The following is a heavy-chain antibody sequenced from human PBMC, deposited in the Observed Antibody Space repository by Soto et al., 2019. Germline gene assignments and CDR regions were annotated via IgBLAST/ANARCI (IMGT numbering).Heavy chain of an antibody. D-gene: IGHD1-26*01. CDR2: MNHRGST. V-gene: IGHV4-34*01. J-gene: IGHJ4*02. Sequence: SETLSLTCAVYGGSFTGYFWGWIRQPPGKGLEWIGEMNHRGSTHYNPSLKSRVTISLHTSKNQLSLKLSSVTAADTAVYYCGIFIVGATRVFDFWGRGTQVTVSS. CDR3: GIFIVGATRVFDF. CDR1: GGSFTGYF.